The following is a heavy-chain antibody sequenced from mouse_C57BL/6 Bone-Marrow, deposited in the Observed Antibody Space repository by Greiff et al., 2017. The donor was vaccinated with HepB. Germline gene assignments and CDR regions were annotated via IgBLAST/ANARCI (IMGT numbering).Heavy chain of an antibody. CDR1: GFNIKDYY. D-gene: IGHD2-4*01. Sequence: EVKLQESGAELVKPGASVKLSCTASGFNIKDYYMHWVKQRTEQGLEWIGRIDPEDGETKYAPKFQGKATITADTSSNTAYLQLSSLTSEDTAVYYCARTGLYYDYPLAYWGQGTLVTVSA. V-gene: IGHV14-2*01. CDR2: IDPEDGET. J-gene: IGHJ3*01. CDR3: ARTGLYYDYPLAY.